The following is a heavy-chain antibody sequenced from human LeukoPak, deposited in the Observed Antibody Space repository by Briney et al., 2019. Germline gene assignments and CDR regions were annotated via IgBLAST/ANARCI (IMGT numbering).Heavy chain of an antibody. J-gene: IGHJ4*02. D-gene: IGHD2-2*01. V-gene: IGHV4-39*07. Sequence: SETLSLTCSVSGGSITSSAFYWAWIRQPPGKGLEWIGSIYYSGSTWYNPSLNSRVIISIDTSKNQFSLKLTSVTAADTAVYYCARVGSSTITHDYWGQGTLVTVSS. CDR1: GGSITSSAFY. CDR3: ARVGSSTITHDY. CDR2: IYYSGST.